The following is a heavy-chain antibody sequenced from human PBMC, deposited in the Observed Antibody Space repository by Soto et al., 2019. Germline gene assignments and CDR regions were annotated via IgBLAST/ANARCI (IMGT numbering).Heavy chain of an antibody. J-gene: IGHJ3*02. CDR3: ARVLRKRTTVFWAAFDT. CDR1: GGSITNDS. D-gene: IGHD4-17*01. Sequence: QVQLQESGPGVVKPSETLSLTCTVSGGSITNDSWPWIRQSPGKGLEWIGYLYNSGNTIYSPSLMSRVIISVDTSRKQFALNLKSVTAADTAVYYCARVLRKRTTVFWAAFDTWGHGTKVAVSS. CDR2: LYNSGNT. V-gene: IGHV4-59*01.